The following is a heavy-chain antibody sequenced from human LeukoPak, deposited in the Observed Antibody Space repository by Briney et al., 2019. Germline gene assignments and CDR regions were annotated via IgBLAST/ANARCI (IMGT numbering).Heavy chain of an antibody. CDR3: ARDYGGNSGWFDP. V-gene: IGHV1-8*01. CDR1: GYTFTSYD. CDR2: MNPNSGNT. D-gene: IGHD4-23*01. Sequence: ASVNVSCKASGYTFTSYDINWVRQATGQAREGMGGMNPNSGNTGYAQKSQARVTTTRHTSISTAYMALTSLRSEDTAVYYCARDYGGNSGWFDPWGQGTLVTVSS. J-gene: IGHJ5*02.